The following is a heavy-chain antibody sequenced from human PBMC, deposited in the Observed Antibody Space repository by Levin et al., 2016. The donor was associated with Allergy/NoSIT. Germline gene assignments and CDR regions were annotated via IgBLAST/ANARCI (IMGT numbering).Heavy chain of an antibody. J-gene: IGHJ3*01. CDR3: ARDADGDKGLGGGFDF. V-gene: IGHV3-7*01. Sequence: GGSLRLSCVASGFSFSSYGMHWVRQAPGKGLEWVANIKRDGSDKNYVDSVEGRFTISRDNAKNSLYLQMNSLTVDDTAVYYCARDADGDKGLGGGFDFWGQGTVVSVSS. CDR1: GFSFSSYG. D-gene: IGHD2-21*01. CDR2: IKRDGSDK.